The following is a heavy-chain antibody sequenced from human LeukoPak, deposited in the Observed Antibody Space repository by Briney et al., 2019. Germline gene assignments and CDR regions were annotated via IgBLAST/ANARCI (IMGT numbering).Heavy chain of an antibody. V-gene: IGHV4-61*08. CDR1: GGSIRSGDYS. Sequence: SETLSLTCTVSGGSIRSGDYSWNWIRQHPGKGLEWIGYIYYSGSTNYNPSLKSRVTISVDTSKNQFSLKLSSVTAADTAVYYCARAYPIYYFDYWGQGTLVTVSS. CDR2: IYYSGST. J-gene: IGHJ4*02. CDR3: ARAYPIYYFDY. D-gene: IGHD2-2*01.